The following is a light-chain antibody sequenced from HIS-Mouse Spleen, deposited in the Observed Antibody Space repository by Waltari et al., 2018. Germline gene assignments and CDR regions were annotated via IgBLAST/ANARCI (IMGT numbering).Light chain of an antibody. CDR3: CSYAGSSTYVV. V-gene: IGLV2-23*01. CDR1: RSDVGSYNL. Sequence: QSALTQPASVSGSPGQSITISCTGTRSDVGSYNLVSWYQQPPGKAPKLMIYEGSKRPSGVSNRFSGSKSGNTASLTISGLQAEDEADYYCCSYAGSSTYVVFGGGTKLTVL. J-gene: IGLJ2*01. CDR2: EGS.